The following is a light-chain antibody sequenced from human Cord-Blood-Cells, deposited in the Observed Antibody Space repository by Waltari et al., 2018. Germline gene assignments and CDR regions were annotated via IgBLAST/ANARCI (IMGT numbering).Light chain of an antibody. V-gene: IGLV2-14*01. J-gene: IGLJ2*01. CDR3: SSYTSSSTLVV. CDR2: EVS. CDR1: SSSVGGYNY. Sequence: QSALTQPASVSGSPGQSITISRPGTSSSVGGYNYCSWYQQHPGKAPKLMIYEVSNRPSGVSNRFSGSKSGNTASLTISGLQAEDEADYYCSSYTSSSTLVVFGGGTKLTVL.